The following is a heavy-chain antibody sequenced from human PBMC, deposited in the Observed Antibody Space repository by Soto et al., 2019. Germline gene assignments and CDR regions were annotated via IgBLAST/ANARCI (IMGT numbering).Heavy chain of an antibody. Sequence: QVQLVQSGAEVKKPGGSVKVSCKASGYTFTSYGISWVRQAPGQGLEWMGWISAYNRNTNYAQKLQGRVTMTTDTSTSTAYMELRSLSSDDTAVYYCARGGRIGDPGGLLGMDVWGQGTTVTVSS. CDR1: GYTFTSYG. CDR3: ARGGRIGDPGGLLGMDV. CDR2: ISAYNRNT. V-gene: IGHV1-18*01. J-gene: IGHJ6*02. D-gene: IGHD2-21*01.